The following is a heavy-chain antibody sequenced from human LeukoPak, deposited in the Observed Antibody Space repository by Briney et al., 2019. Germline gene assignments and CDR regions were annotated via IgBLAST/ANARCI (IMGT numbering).Heavy chain of an antibody. CDR1: GFTFSNAW. V-gene: IGHV3-15*05. Sequence: PGGSLRLSCAASGFTFSNAWMTWVRQAPDKGLEWLGRIKSKTDGGAADYAAPVKGRFTISRDDSTNTLFLQMNSLQTEDTAVYYCATGTSSSGYWGQGTTVTVSS. CDR2: IKSKTDGGAA. CDR3: ATGTSSSGY. D-gene: IGHD6-6*01. J-gene: IGHJ6*02.